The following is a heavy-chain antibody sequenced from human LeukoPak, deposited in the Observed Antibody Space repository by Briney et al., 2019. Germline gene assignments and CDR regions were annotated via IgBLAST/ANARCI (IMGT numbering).Heavy chain of an antibody. J-gene: IGHJ3*01. Sequence: SETLSLTCSVSGYSISSGYFWGWIRQSPVRGLEWIGKIYHSGSTHYNPSLKSRLTISVDTSKNQFSLKVTSVTAADTAVYYCARAGGASFDAFDFWGLGTMVTVS. CDR3: ARAGGASFDAFDF. V-gene: IGHV4-38-2*02. CDR1: GYSISSGYF. D-gene: IGHD3-10*01. CDR2: IYHSGST.